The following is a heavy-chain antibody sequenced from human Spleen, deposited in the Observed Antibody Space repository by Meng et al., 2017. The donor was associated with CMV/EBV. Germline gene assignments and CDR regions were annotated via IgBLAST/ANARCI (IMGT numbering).Heavy chain of an antibody. D-gene: IGHD4-17*01. Sequence: VKVSCKAPRNFFTRHAITWVRQAPGQGLEWMGWISADNQNTNLIQKFQGRITLTTDTSTSTAYMELRSLRSDDTAVYYCARGGDYGDFHDPFDYWGQGTLVTVSS. CDR3: ARGGDYGDFHDPFDY. CDR2: ISADNQNT. J-gene: IGHJ4*02. V-gene: IGHV1-18*01. CDR1: RNFFTRHA.